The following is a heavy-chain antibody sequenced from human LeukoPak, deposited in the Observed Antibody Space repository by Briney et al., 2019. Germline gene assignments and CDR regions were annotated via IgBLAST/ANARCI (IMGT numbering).Heavy chain of an antibody. CDR1: GASVRNEY. D-gene: IGHD1-14*01. CDR2: IHYSGSS. CDR3: ARYDRGLFFFDN. V-gene: IGHV4-59*08. J-gene: IGHJ4*02. Sequence: SETLSLTCTVSGASVRNEYWSWIRQPPGKELEWIGYIHYSGSSNYHPSLGSRVTISLDTSKNQFSLKLKSVTAADTGMYHCARYDRGLFFFDNWGQGTLVTVCS.